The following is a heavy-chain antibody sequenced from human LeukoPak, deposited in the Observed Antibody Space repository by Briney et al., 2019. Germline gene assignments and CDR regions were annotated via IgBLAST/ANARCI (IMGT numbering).Heavy chain of an antibody. D-gene: IGHD3-16*02. CDR1: GGSFSGYY. J-gene: IGHJ4*02. CDR3: ARHAYYDYVWGSYRVYFDY. Sequence: SETLSLTCAVYGGSFSGYYWSWIRQPPGKGLEWIGEINHSGSTNYNPSLKSRVTISVDTSKNQFSLKLSSVTAADTAVYYCARHAYYDYVWGSYRVYFDYWGQGTLVTVSS. V-gene: IGHV4-34*01. CDR2: INHSGST.